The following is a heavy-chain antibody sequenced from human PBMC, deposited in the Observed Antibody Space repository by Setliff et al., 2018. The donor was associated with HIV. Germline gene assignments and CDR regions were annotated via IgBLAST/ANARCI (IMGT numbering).Heavy chain of an antibody. J-gene: IGHJ6*03. CDR2: VYTSGST. V-gene: IGHV4-61*09. CDR3: ARVGLAYSGDMDV. CDR1: GDSISSGSYY. D-gene: IGHD2-21*01. Sequence: SETLSLTCTVSGDSISSGSYYWSWIRQPAGKGLEWIGHVYTSGSTDYNPSLNSRLTISIDTSRNQFSLRLNSVSAADTAVYFCARVGLAYSGDMDVWGKGTTVTVSS.